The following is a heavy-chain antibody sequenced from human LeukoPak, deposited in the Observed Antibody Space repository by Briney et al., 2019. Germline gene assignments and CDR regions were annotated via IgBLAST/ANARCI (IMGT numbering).Heavy chain of an antibody. CDR3: ARETSGSYDY. V-gene: IGHV3-30*04. D-gene: IGHD1-26*01. CDR1: GFTFSSYA. Sequence: GGSLRLSCAASGFTFSSYAMHWVRQAPGKGLEWVAVISYDGSNKYYADSVKGRFTISRDNSKNTLYLQMNSLRAEDTAVYYCARETSGSYDYWGQGTLVTVSS. J-gene: IGHJ4*02. CDR2: ISYDGSNK.